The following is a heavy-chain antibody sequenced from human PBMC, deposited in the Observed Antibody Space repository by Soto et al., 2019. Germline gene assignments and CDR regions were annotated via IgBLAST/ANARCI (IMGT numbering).Heavy chain of an antibody. CDR1: GFTFSSYA. D-gene: IGHD2-15*01. CDR3: AKDQWVDVVVVAATTKFPGTGKTGDDY. CDR2: ISGSGGST. V-gene: IGHV3-23*01. Sequence: GGSLRLSCAASGFTFSSYAMSWVRQAPGKGLEWVSAISGSGGSTYYADSVKGRFTISRDNSKNTLYLQMNSLRAEDTAVYYCAKDQWVDVVVVAATTKFPGTGKTGDDYWGQGTLVTVSS. J-gene: IGHJ4*02.